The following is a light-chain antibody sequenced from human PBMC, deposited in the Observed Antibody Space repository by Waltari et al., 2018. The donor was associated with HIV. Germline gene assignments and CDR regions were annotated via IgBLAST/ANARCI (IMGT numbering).Light chain of an antibody. CDR1: SSNVGSTT. Sequence: QSVLTQPPSSSGTPGQRLTISCSGSSSNVGSTTVNWYQHLPGAAPKLLILNTAARPSGGPDRFSGSKSGTSASLAISGLQSEDEADYYCAVWDDSLNAYVFGTGTTVTVL. V-gene: IGLV1-44*01. CDR2: NTA. J-gene: IGLJ1*01. CDR3: AVWDDSLNAYV.